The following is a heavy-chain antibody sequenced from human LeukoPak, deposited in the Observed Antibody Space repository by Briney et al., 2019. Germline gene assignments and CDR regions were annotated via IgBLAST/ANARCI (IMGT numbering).Heavy chain of an antibody. V-gene: IGHV3-21*01. CDR1: GFTFSSYS. CDR2: TSSSSSYI. D-gene: IGHD4-17*01. CDR3: ARSDGDLYFDY. J-gene: IGHJ4*02. Sequence: SGGSLRLSCAASGFTFSSYSMNWVRQAPGKGLEWVSSTSSSSSYIYYADSVKGRFTISRDNAKNSLYLQMNSLRAEDTAVYYCARSDGDLYFDYWGQGTLVTVSA.